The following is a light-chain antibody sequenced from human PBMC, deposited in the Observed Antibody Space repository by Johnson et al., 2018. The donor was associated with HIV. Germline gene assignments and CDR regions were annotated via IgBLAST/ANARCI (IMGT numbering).Light chain of an antibody. Sequence: QSVLTQPPSVSAAPGQKVTISCSGSSSNIGHNYVSWYQQVPGTAPKLLIYDNNKRPSGIPDRVSGSKYGTSDTLGITGLQTGDEADYYCGTWDSCLSAGVFGTGTKVTVL. CDR1: SSNIGHNY. J-gene: IGLJ1*01. CDR2: DNN. V-gene: IGLV1-51*01. CDR3: GTWDSCLSAGV.